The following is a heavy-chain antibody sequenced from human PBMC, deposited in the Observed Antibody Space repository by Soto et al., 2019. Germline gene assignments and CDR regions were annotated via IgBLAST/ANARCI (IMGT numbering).Heavy chain of an antibody. CDR2: INPSGGST. CDR1: RYTFTRYY. D-gene: IGHD3-9*01. Sequence: SVKVSFKASRYTFTRYYMHWVRQAPGQGLEWMGIINPSGGSTSYAQKFQGRVTLTRDTSTSTVYMQLSSLRSEDTAIYYCARRFDSLSYGMDVWGQGTTVTVSS. CDR3: ARRFDSLSYGMDV. J-gene: IGHJ6*02. V-gene: IGHV1-46*01.